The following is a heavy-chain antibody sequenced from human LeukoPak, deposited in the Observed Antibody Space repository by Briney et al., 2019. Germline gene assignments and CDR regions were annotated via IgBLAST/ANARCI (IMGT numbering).Heavy chain of an antibody. D-gene: IGHD3-16*01. CDR1: GGSISSYY. CDR3: AKTGYKVALGGSELSSEL. V-gene: IGHV4-59*01. Sequence: SETLSLTCTVSGGSISSYYWSWIRQPPGKGLEWIGYIYHSGATNYNPSLKSRVTISVATSKKQFSLRLTSVTAADTALYYCAKTGYKVALGGSELSSELWGQGTLVTVSS. J-gene: IGHJ4*02. CDR2: IYHSGAT.